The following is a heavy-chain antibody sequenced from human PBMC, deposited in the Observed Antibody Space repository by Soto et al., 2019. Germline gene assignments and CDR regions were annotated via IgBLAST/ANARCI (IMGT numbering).Heavy chain of an antibody. Sequence: GESLKISCKGSGYSFTSYWISWVCQMPGKGLEWMGRIDPSDSYTNYSPSFQGHVTISADKSISTAYLQWSSLKASDTAMYYCAILPTVTYYYYGMDVWGQGTTVTVSS. CDR2: IDPSDSYT. J-gene: IGHJ6*02. CDR1: GYSFTSYW. V-gene: IGHV5-10-1*01. CDR3: AILPTVTYYYYGMDV. D-gene: IGHD4-17*01.